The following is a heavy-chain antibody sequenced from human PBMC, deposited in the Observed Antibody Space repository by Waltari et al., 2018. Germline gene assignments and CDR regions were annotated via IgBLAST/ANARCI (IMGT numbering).Heavy chain of an antibody. J-gene: IGHJ3*01. CDR2: INRDGSGT. CDR1: GFTFSSCW. V-gene: IGHV3-74*01. Sequence: EVQLVESGGGLVQLAGSLSVSFTASGFTFSSCWLTWRRQVPGKGLVWVSRINRDGSGTSYADSAKGRFTISRDNAKNTLFLQMNSLRGEATAVYYCASGNSHAFDLWGQGTMVTVSS. CDR3: ASGNSHAFDL. D-gene: IGHD1-7*01.